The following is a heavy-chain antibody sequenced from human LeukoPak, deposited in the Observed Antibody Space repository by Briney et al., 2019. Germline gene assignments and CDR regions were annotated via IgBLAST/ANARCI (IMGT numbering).Heavy chain of an antibody. V-gene: IGHV3-48*04. Sequence: GGSLRLSCAASGFTFSNYNMNWVRQAPGKGLEWVSYITTSSTTTYYADSVKGRFTISRDNAKNSLYLQMNSLRAEDTAVYYCARDLAGYDFWGQGTLVTVSS. CDR2: ITTSSTTT. D-gene: IGHD5-12*01. CDR1: GFTFSNYN. CDR3: ARDLAGYDF. J-gene: IGHJ4*02.